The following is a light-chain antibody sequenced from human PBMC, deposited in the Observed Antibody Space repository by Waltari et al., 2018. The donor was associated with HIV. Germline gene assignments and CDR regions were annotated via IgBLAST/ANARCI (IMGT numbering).Light chain of an antibody. V-gene: IGLV2-14*03. CDR2: DVT. Sequence: QSALTQPASVSGSPGQSITISCPGTGRDVGNYNFVPWYQQHPGKAPKLIIYDVTNRPSGVSSRFSGSKSGNTASLTISGLQAEDGADYYCASYIGTYTYVFGTGTTVTVL. CDR1: GRDVGNYNF. J-gene: IGLJ1*01. CDR3: ASYIGTYTYV.